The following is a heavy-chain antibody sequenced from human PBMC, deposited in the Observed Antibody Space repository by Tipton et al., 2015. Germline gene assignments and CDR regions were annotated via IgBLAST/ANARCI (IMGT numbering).Heavy chain of an antibody. J-gene: IGHJ4*02. CDR1: GYSIRGGHY. D-gene: IGHD3-10*01. Sequence: PGLVKPSETLSLTCTVSGYSIRGGHYWGWIRQSPRKGLEWIGSIHHSGDTYYTPPLTGRASISVDASKNQFYLKLASVTAADTAVYYCARGLLLWFGMTDYWGQGTLVTVSS. CDR2: IHHSGDT. CDR3: ARGLLLWFGMTDY. V-gene: IGHV4-38-2*02.